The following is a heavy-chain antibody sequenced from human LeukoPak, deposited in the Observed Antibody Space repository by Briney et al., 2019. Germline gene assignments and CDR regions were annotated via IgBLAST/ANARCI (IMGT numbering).Heavy chain of an antibody. V-gene: IGHV3-30*18. CDR3: AKDPHYYGSGSYGDYFDY. CDR2: ISYDGSSK. J-gene: IGHJ4*02. D-gene: IGHD3-10*01. Sequence: GGSLRLSCAASGFTFSSYGMHWVRQAPGKGLEWVAVISYDGSSKYYADSVKGRFTISRDNSKNTLYLQMNSLRAEDTAVYYCAKDPHYYGSGSYGDYFDYWGQGTLVTVSS. CDR1: GFTFSSYG.